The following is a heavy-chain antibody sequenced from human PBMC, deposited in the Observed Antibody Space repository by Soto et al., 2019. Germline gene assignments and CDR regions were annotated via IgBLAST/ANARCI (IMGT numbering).Heavy chain of an antibody. Sequence: QVQLQESGPGLVKPSQTLSLTCTVSGGSISSGDYYWSWIRQPPGKGLGWIGYIYYSGSTYYNPSLKSRVTISVDTSKNQFSLKLSSVTAADTAVYYCARDVSGSYYGWYFDLWGRGTLVTVSS. CDR2: IYYSGST. D-gene: IGHD1-26*01. CDR3: ARDVSGSYYGWYFDL. CDR1: GGSISSGDYY. J-gene: IGHJ2*01. V-gene: IGHV4-30-4*01.